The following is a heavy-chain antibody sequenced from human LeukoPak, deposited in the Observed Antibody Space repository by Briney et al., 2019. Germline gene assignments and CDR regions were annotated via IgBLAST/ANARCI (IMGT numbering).Heavy chain of an antibody. J-gene: IGHJ4*02. Sequence: GASVKVSCQASGYTFTSYGISWVRQAPGQGLEWMGWISAYNGNTNYPQKLQGRVTMTTDTCSSTAYVELRSLRSDDAAVYYCARDRRGRIYCSSTSCYLPFDYWGQGTLVTVSS. V-gene: IGHV1-18*04. CDR1: GYTFTSYG. D-gene: IGHD2-2*01. CDR3: ARDRRGRIYCSSTSCYLPFDY. CDR2: ISAYNGNT.